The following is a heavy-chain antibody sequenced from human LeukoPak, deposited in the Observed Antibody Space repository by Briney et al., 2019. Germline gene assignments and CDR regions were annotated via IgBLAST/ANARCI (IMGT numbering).Heavy chain of an antibody. V-gene: IGHV3-23*01. CDR3: AKGGLGCGYSSSCSNFDY. J-gene: IGHJ4*02. CDR1: GFTFSSYA. D-gene: IGHD6-13*01. Sequence: GSRRLSCAASGFTFSSYAMSWVRQAPGKGLEWVSAISGRGGSTYYADSVKGRFTISRDNSKNTLYLQMNSLRAEDTAVYYCAKGGLGCGYSSSCSNFDYWGQGTLVTVSS. CDR2: ISGRGGST.